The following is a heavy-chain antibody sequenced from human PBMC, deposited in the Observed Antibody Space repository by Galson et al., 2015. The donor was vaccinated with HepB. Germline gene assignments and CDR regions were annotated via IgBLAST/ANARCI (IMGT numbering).Heavy chain of an antibody. J-gene: IGHJ6*02. CDR2: ISYDGSNK. V-gene: IGHV3-30-3*01. Sequence: SLRLSCAASGFTFSSYAMHWVRQAPGKGLEWVAVISYDGSNKYYADSVKGRFTISRDNSKNALYLQMNSLRAEDAAVYYCARDLQSLNGDTGYYYYGMDVWGQGTTVTVSS. CDR3: ARDLQSLNGDTGYYYYGMDV. D-gene: IGHD4-17*01. CDR1: GFTFSSYA.